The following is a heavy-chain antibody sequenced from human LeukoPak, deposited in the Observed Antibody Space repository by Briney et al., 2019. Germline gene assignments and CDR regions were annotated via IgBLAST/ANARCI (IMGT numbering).Heavy chain of an antibody. J-gene: IGHJ6*02. CDR2: IHYSGNT. CDR3: ASSVYYYYGMDV. V-gene: IGHV4-39*01. Sequence: SETLSLTCTVSGGSTSSSNYYWGWIRQPPGKGLEWIGGIHYSGNTYYNPSLKSRVTISIDTSKNQFSLKLSSVTAADTAVYYCASSVYYYYGMDVWGQGTTVTVSS. CDR1: GGSTSSSNYY.